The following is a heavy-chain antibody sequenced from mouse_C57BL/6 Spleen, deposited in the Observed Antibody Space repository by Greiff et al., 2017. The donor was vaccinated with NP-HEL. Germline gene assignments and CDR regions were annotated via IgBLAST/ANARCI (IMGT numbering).Heavy chain of an antibody. CDR2: IYPGSGNT. J-gene: IGHJ2*01. V-gene: IGHV1-66*01. CDR3: ARSSSYDYFDY. D-gene: IGHD1-1*01. Sequence: QVHVKQSGPELVKPGASVKISCKASGYSFTSYYIHWVKQRPGQGLEWIGWIYPGSGNTKYNEKFKGKATLTADTSSSTAYMQLSSLTSEDSAVYYCARSSSYDYFDYWGQGTTLTVSS. CDR1: GYSFTSYY.